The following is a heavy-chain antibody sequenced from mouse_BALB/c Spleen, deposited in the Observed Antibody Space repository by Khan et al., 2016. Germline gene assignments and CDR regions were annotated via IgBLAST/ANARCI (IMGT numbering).Heavy chain of an antibody. J-gene: IGHJ4*01. CDR2: INPSTGYT. CDR3: ARKYGNYAMDY. V-gene: IGHV1-7*01. Sequence: QVQLQQSGAELAKPGASVKMSCKASGYTFTSYWMHWVKQRPGQGLEWIGYINPSTGYTEYTQKFKDKATLTADKSYSTAYMQLSSLTSEDTAVYYCARKYGNYAMDYWGQGTSVTVSS. D-gene: IGHD2-10*02. CDR1: GYTFTSYW.